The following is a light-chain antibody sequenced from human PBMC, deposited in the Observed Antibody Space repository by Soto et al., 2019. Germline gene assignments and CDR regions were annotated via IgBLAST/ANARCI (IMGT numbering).Light chain of an antibody. Sequence: DIQMTQSPSSLSASVGDRVTITCRASQGIKSDLGWYQQKPGKAPKRLIYTASILQSGVPSRFNGRVSGTEFLLKISNLQPEVFAIYYCVQHNSFPFSFGPGTRVDI. CDR2: TAS. CDR1: QGIKSD. CDR3: VQHNSFPFS. V-gene: IGKV1-17*02. J-gene: IGKJ3*01.